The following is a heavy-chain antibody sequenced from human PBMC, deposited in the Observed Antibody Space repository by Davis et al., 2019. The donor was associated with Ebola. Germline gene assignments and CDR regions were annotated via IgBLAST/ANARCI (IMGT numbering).Heavy chain of an antibody. D-gene: IGHD3-3*01. CDR2: INPNSGGT. CDR3: ARVVVWSGYRYNWFDP. V-gene: IGHV1-2*04. CDR1: GYTFTGYY. J-gene: IGHJ5*02. Sequence: ASVKVSCKASGYTFTGYYMHWVRQAPGQGLEWMGWINPNSGGTNYAQKFQGWVTMTRDTSTSTAYMELRSLRSDDTAVYYCARVVVWSGYRYNWFDPWGQGTLVTVSS.